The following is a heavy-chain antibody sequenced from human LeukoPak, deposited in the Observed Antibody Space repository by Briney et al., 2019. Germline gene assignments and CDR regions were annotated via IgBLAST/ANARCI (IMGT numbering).Heavy chain of an antibody. CDR1: GFTFINYA. CDR3: ARDSRPTGYYGMDV. Sequence: QPGGSLRPSCAASGFTFINYAMSWVRQAPGKGLECVSGISGSGGTTYYADSVKGRFTISRDNSKSTVSLQMDSLRAEDTAVYYCARDSRPTGYYGMDVWGQGTTVTVSS. CDR2: ISGSGGTT. J-gene: IGHJ6*02. V-gene: IGHV3-23*01.